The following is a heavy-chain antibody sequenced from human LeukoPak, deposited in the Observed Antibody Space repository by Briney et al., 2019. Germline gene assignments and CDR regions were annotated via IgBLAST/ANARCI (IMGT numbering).Heavy chain of an antibody. Sequence: GGSLRLSCAASGFTFSSYWMSWVRQAPGKGLEWVSSISSSSSYIYYADSVKGRFTISRDNAKNSLYLQMNSLRAEDTAVYYCARDGGILTGYALDYWGQGTLVTVSS. CDR3: ARDGGILTGYALDY. V-gene: IGHV3-21*01. CDR1: GFTFSSYW. CDR2: ISSSSSYI. J-gene: IGHJ4*02. D-gene: IGHD3-9*01.